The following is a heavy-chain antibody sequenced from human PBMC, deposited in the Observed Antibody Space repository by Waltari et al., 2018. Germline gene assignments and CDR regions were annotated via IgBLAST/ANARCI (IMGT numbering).Heavy chain of an antibody. CDR2: IYYSGST. V-gene: IGHV4-59*11. CDR3: ARDYSGYDYRYWYFDL. J-gene: IGHJ2*01. Sequence: QVQLQESGPGLVKPSETLSLTCTVSGGSISSHYWSWIRQPPGKGLEWIGYIYYSGSTTYNPSLKSRVTISVDTSKNQFSLKLSSVTAADTAVYYCARDYSGYDYRYWYFDLWGRGTLVTVSS. CDR1: GGSISSHY. D-gene: IGHD5-12*01.